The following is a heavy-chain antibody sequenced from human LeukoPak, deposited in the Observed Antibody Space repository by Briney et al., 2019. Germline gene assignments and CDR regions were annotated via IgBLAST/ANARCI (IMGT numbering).Heavy chain of an antibody. CDR1: GFIFSSTW. J-gene: IGHJ4*02. V-gene: IGHV3-74*01. CDR2: INSDGSTI. CDR3: ATAGNYRFDY. Sequence: GGSLRLSCAGSGFIFSSTWMHWVRQAPGEGLVWVSRINSDGSTINYADSVKGRLAISRDNAKNTLYLQMNSLRVEDTALYFCATAGNYRFDYWGQGTLVTVSS. D-gene: IGHD1-7*01.